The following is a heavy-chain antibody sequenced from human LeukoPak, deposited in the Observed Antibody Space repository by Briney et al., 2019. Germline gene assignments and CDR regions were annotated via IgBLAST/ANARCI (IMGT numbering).Heavy chain of an antibody. CDR2: IIPIFGTA. CDR3: ARDDPNECTNGVCYSRFDY. Sequence: ASVKVSCKASGGTFSSYAISWVRQAPGQGLEWMGRIIPIFGTANYAQKFQGRVTITTDESTSTAYMDLSSLRSEDTAVYYCARDDPNECTNGVCYSRFDYWGQGTLVTVSS. V-gene: IGHV1-69*05. J-gene: IGHJ4*02. CDR1: GGTFSSYA. D-gene: IGHD2-8*01.